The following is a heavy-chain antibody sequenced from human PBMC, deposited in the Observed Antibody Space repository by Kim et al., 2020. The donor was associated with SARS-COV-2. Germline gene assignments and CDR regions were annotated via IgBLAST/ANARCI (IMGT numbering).Heavy chain of an antibody. Sequence: IYDADTGKGRFTISRDNAKNSLYLQMNSLRAEDTAVYYCARSVGWELLHYWGQGTLVTVSS. D-gene: IGHD1-26*01. CDR3: ARSVGWELLHY. J-gene: IGHJ4*02. CDR2: I. V-gene: IGHV3-48*03.